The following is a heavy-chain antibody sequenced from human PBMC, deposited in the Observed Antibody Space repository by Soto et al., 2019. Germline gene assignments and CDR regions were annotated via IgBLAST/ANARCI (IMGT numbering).Heavy chain of an antibody. CDR1: GGTXNSYA. CDR2: IIPIFGTA. Sequence: SXKVSFKASGGTXNSYAIGWVRQAPGQGLEWMGGIIPIFGTANYAQKSQGRVTITADESTSTAYMELSSLRSEDTAVYYCARAHPYYYDSPRSWQAFDYWGQGTLGTVSS. J-gene: IGHJ4*02. V-gene: IGHV1-69*13. D-gene: IGHD3-22*01. CDR3: ARAHPYYYDSPRSWQAFDY.